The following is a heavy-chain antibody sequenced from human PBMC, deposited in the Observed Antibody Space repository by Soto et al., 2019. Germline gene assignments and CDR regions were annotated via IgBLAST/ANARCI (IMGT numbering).Heavy chain of an antibody. Sequence: GGSLRLSCAASGFTFSNAWMSWVRQAPGKGLEWVGRIKSKTDGGTTDYAAPVKGRFTISRDDSKNTLYLRMNSLKTEDTAVYYCTTDSALMVYAIWGQGTLVTVSS. CDR2: IKSKTDGGTT. J-gene: IGHJ4*02. CDR3: TTDSALMVYAI. V-gene: IGHV3-15*01. D-gene: IGHD2-8*01. CDR1: GFTFSNAW.